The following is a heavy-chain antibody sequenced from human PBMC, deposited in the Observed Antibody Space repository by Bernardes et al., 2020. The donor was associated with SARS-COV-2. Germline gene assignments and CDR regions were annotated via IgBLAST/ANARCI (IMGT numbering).Heavy chain of an antibody. CDR3: AVRISGCVY. D-gene: IGHD2-21*01. CDR2: IYDGGRP. Sequence: VGSLLLSCAASGFTVTKTYMSWVRQAPGPGLEWVSHIYDGGRPYYADSVRGRFAISRDNSKNTFNLEVNNLRVEDTGVYYCAVRISGCVYWGKGTLLTVSS. V-gene: IGHV3-66*01. CDR1: GFTVTKTY. J-gene: IGHJ4*02.